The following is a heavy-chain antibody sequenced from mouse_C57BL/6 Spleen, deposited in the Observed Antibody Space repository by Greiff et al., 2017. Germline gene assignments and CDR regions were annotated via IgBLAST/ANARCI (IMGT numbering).Heavy chain of an antibody. CDR3: AIGTTVVVDYAMDY. J-gene: IGHJ4*01. CDR2: IYPGDGDT. Sequence: QVQLQQSGAELVKPGASVKISCKASGYAFSSYWMNWVKQRPGNGLEWIGQIYPGDGDTNYNGKFKGKATLTADKASSTAYMQLSRLTSEDAAVYFCAIGTTVVVDYAMDYWGQGTSVTGSA. V-gene: IGHV1-80*01. CDR1: GYAFSSYW. D-gene: IGHD1-1*01.